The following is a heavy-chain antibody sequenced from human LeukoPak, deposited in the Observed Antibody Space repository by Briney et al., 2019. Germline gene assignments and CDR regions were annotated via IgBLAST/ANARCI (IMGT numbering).Heavy chain of an antibody. CDR1: GFTFSRYS. Sequence: PGGSLRLSCAASGFTFSRYSMNWVRQAPGKGLEWVSSISSSSSFIYYADSVKGRFTISRDNAKNSLYLQMTSLRAEDTAVYYCARDPPLGSCSTISCPHLDYWGQGTLVTVSS. J-gene: IGHJ4*02. D-gene: IGHD2-2*01. CDR2: ISSSSSFI. V-gene: IGHV3-21*01. CDR3: ARDPPLGSCSTISCPHLDY.